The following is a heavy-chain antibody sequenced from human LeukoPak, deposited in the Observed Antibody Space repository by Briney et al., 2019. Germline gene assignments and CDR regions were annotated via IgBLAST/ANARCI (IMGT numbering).Heavy chain of an antibody. CDR1: GFSLSTSGMC. Sequence: SGPALVKPTQTLTLTCTFSGFSLSTSGMCVTWIRQSPGKALEGLARNDWDDERYYNTSLKTRLTISKDTYKNQVVLTMTNMDPVDTGTYYCARISVAGTGGSFYYYGMDVWGHGTTVTVSS. D-gene: IGHD6-19*01. J-gene: IGHJ6*02. CDR3: ARISVAGTGGSFYYYGMDV. CDR2: NDWDDER. V-gene: IGHV2-70*11.